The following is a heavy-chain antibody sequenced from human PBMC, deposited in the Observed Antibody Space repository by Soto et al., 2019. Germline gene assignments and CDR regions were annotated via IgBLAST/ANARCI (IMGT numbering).Heavy chain of an antibody. CDR2: IYHSGST. Sequence: PSETLSLTCAVSGGSISSGGYSWSWIRQPPGKGLEWIGYIYHSGSTYYNPSLKSRVTISVDTSKNQFSLKLSSVTAADTAVYYCARLEYYYGSGSYGHCYFDYWGQGTLVTVSS. J-gene: IGHJ4*02. D-gene: IGHD3-10*01. CDR1: GGSISSGGYS. CDR3: ARLEYYYGSGSYGHCYFDY. V-gene: IGHV4-30-2*03.